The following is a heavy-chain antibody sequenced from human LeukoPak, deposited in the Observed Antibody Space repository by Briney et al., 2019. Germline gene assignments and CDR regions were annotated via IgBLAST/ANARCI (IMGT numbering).Heavy chain of an antibody. D-gene: IGHD1-26*01. J-gene: IGHJ4*02. CDR1: GFTFSSYW. Sequence: GGSLRLSCAASGFTFSSYWMNWVRQAPGKGLVWVSRIASDGSSTTYADSVKGRFSISRDNSKNTLYLQMNSLRAEDTAVYYCARAGLVGATIVISDYWGQGTLVTVSS. CDR2: IASDGSST. V-gene: IGHV3-74*01. CDR3: ARAGLVGATIVISDY.